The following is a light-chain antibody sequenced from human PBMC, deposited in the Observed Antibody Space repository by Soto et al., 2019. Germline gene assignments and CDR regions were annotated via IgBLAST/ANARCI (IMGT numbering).Light chain of an antibody. CDR2: GVS. CDR1: QSVSSK. CDR3: QQYHNWPHT. V-gene: IGKV3-15*01. Sequence: EIVMTQSPATLSVSPGERATLSCRASQSVSSKLAWFQQKPGQAPSLLIYGVSTRATGVPVRFSGSGSGTEFTLTVTSLQSQHFPLYYCQQYHNWPHTFGQGTKVDIK. J-gene: IGKJ2*01.